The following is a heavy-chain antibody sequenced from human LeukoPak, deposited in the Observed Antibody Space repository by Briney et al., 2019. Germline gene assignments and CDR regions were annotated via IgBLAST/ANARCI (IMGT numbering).Heavy chain of an antibody. Sequence: PGGSLRLSCAASGFTFSGFTFTDAWMCWVRQSPGKGLEWVGRIRSETDGATIDYGAPVKGRVIISRDDSKNTLYLHMNSLKTDDTAAYFCVSTISLKTPLVENWGQGTLVTVAS. D-gene: IGHD4-23*01. CDR1: GFTFSGFTFTDAW. V-gene: IGHV3-15*01. CDR2: IRSETDGATI. CDR3: VSTISLKTPLVEN. J-gene: IGHJ4*02.